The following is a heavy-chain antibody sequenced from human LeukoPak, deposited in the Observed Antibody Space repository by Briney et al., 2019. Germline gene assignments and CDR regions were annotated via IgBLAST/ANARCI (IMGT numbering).Heavy chain of an antibody. Sequence: SETLSLTCTVSGGSISSYYWSWIRQPPGKGLEWIGSIYYSGSTYYNPSLKSRVTISVDTSKNQFSLKLSSVTAADTAVYYCARGLGGYDSERVDWGQGTLVTVSS. CDR1: GGSISSYY. CDR2: IYYSGST. J-gene: IGHJ4*02. D-gene: IGHD5-12*01. V-gene: IGHV4-59*12. CDR3: ARGLGGYDSERVD.